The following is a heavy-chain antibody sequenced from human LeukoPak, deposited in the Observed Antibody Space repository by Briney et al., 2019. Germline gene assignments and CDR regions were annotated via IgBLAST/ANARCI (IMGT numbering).Heavy chain of an antibody. CDR3: ARGTRALPY. CDR1: GFTFSNHW. V-gene: IGHV3-7*01. J-gene: IGHJ4*02. CDR2: IKEDGSNI. D-gene: IGHD4/OR15-4a*01. Sequence: GGSLRLSCAASGFTFSNHWMTWVRQAPGKGLAWVGSIKEDGSNIYYVDSVKGRFTISRDNAENSLFLQMSSLRVEDTAVYYCARGTRALPYWGQETLVTVSS.